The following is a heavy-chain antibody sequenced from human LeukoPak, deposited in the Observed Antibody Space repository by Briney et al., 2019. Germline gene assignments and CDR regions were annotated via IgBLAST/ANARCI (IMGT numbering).Heavy chain of an antibody. CDR3: ARGHSYYDSSGPNDY. J-gene: IGHJ4*02. CDR1: GGSTISSYS. Sequence: SETLSLTCTVFGGSTISSYSWKWIRQPPGKGLEWIGYIYYSGSTNYNPSLKSRVTISVDTSKNQFSLRLSSVTAADTAVYYCARGHSYYDSSGPNDYWGQGTLVTVSS. V-gene: IGHV4-59*01. D-gene: IGHD3-22*01. CDR2: IYYSGST.